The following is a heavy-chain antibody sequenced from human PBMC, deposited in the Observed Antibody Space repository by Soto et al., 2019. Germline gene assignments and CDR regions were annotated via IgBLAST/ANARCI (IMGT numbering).Heavy chain of an antibody. CDR2: INPNDGDT. V-gene: IGHV1-2*02. CDR1: GYTFTDYF. J-gene: IGHJ5*02. D-gene: IGHD3-22*01. CDR3: ARDRGDSSASWFDP. Sequence: QVQLVQSGAEVRRPGASVKVSCKASGYTFTDYFLHWLRQAPGQGLEWMGWINPNDGDTNFAQRFQGGVTMTRDTSISTAYMDLSSLRSDDTAVYYCARDRGDSSASWFDPWGQGTLVTVSS.